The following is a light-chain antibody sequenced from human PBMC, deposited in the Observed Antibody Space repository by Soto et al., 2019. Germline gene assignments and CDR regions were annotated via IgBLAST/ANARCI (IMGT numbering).Light chain of an antibody. Sequence: QAVVTQPASVSGSPGQSITISCTGSNSDVGAYNYVSWYQQHPGKAPKLIIYEVNNRPSGVSYRFSGSKSGNTASLTISGLQAEDEADYYCASYTVSHTRVFGGGTKLTVL. CDR2: EVN. V-gene: IGLV2-14*01. CDR1: NSDVGAYNY. CDR3: ASYTVSHTRV. J-gene: IGLJ3*02.